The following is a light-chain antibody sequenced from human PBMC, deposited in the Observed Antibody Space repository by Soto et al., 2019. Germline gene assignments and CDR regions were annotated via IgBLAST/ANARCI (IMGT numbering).Light chain of an antibody. CDR1: QSVSSY. CDR2: DAS. J-gene: IGKJ2*01. Sequence: EIVLTQSPATLSLSPGERATLSCRASQSVSSYLAWYQQKPGQAPRLLIYDASNRATGIPVRFSGSGSGTDFTLTISSLEPEDFAVYYCQQRSNLPYTFGQGTKLEIK. CDR3: QQRSNLPYT. V-gene: IGKV3-11*01.